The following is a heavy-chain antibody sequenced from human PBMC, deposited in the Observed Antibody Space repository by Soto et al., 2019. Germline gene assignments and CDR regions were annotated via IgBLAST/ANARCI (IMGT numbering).Heavy chain of an antibody. Sequence: SATLSLTCTVSGGSISSYYWSWIRQQQGKGLEWIGYIYYSGSTNYNTSLKSRVTISVDTSKNQFSLKLSSVTAADTAVFYCARGSRRYDAWGHRTLENVSS. CDR3: ARGSRRYDA. CDR2: IYYSGST. V-gene: IGHV4-59*01. J-gene: IGHJ5*01. CDR1: GGSISSYY.